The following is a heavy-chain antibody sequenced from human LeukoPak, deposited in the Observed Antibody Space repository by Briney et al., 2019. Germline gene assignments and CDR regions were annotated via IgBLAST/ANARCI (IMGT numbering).Heavy chain of an antibody. CDR3: AEGPMTTVTTGNFDY. Sequence: PGGSLRLSCAASGFTFSSYAMSWVRQAPGKGLEWVSTISGSYGSTYYADSVKGRFTISRDGSKNTLYLQMDSLRAEDTAVYYCAEGPMTTVTTGNFDYWGQGTLVTVSS. V-gene: IGHV3-23*01. CDR1: GFTFSSYA. D-gene: IGHD4-17*01. J-gene: IGHJ4*02. CDR2: ISGSYGST.